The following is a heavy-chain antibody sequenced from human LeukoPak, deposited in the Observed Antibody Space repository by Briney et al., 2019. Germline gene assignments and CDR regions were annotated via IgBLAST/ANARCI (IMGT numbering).Heavy chain of an antibody. CDR3: AREEQLAQGAFDI. D-gene: IGHD6-6*01. CDR2: IIPIFGTA. CDR1: GGTFSSYA. Sequence: GASVKVSCKASGGTFSSYAISWVRQAPGQGLEWMGGIIPIFGTANYAQKFQGRVTITTDESTSTAYMELSSLRSEDTAVYYCAREEQLAQGAFDIWGQGTMVTVSS. V-gene: IGHV1-69*05. J-gene: IGHJ3*02.